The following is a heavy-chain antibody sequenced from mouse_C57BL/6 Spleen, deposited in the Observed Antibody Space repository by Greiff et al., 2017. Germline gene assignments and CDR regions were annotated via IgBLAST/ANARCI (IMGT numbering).Heavy chain of an antibody. CDR1: GYTFTSYW. J-gene: IGHJ1*03. Sequence: QVQLQQPGAELVKPGASVKMSCKASGYTFTSYWITWVKQRPGQGLEWIGDIYPGSGSTNYNEKFKSKATLTVDTSSSTAYMQLSSLTSEDSAVYYCARNWDYYDRSYPYWYFDVWGTGTTVTVSS. CDR2: IYPGSGST. CDR3: ARNWDYYDRSYPYWYFDV. V-gene: IGHV1-55*01. D-gene: IGHD1-1*01.